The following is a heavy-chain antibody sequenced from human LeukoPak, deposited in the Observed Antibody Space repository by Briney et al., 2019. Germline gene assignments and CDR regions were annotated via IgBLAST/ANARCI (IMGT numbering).Heavy chain of an antibody. D-gene: IGHD3-10*01. CDR2: IIPIFGTA. CDR1: GGTFSSYA. Sequence: ASVKVSCKASGGTFSSYAISWVRQAPGQGLEWMGGIIPIFGTANYAQKFQGRVTMTTDTSTSTAYMELRSLRSDATAVYYCATRITMVRGFDYWGQGTLVTVSS. V-gene: IGHV1-69*05. J-gene: IGHJ4*02. CDR3: ATRITMVRGFDY.